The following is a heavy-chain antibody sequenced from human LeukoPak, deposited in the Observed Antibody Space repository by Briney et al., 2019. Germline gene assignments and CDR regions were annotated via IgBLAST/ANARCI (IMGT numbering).Heavy chain of an antibody. J-gene: IGHJ4*02. Sequence: PGGSLRLSCAASGFTLSSYAMSWVRQAPGKGLEWVSAISGSGGSTYYADSVKGRFTISRDNSKNTLYLQMNSLRAEVTAVYYCALMNYYDSSGLDYWSQGTLVTVSS. CDR2: ISGSGGST. CDR1: GFTLSSYA. CDR3: ALMNYYDSSGLDY. D-gene: IGHD3-22*01. V-gene: IGHV3-23*01.